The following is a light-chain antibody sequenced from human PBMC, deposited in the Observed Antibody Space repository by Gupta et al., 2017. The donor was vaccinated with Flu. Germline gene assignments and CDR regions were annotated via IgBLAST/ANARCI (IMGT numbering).Light chain of an antibody. Sequence: TLSVSPGERATLSCRASQSVSSNLAWYQQKPGQAPRLLIYDASTRATSIPARFSGSGSGTEFTLTISSLQSEDFAVYYCQQYHNWPPYTFGQGTKLEIK. CDR3: QQYHNWPPYT. V-gene: IGKV3-15*01. J-gene: IGKJ2*01. CDR2: DAS. CDR1: QSVSSN.